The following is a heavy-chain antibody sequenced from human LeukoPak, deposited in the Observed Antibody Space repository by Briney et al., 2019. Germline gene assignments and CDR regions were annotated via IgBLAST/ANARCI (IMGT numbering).Heavy chain of an antibody. CDR1: GYPFSSYW. CDR2: INEGGSST. Sequence: PAGSLTLSCAGSGYPFSSYWMHWVRQVPGKGLVWVSRINEGGSSTSYAESVRGRFTISRDNANNTLYLQMNSLRAEGTAVYYCTRDTFGARDSWGEGTLVTVSS. J-gene: IGHJ4*02. D-gene: IGHD3-10*01. CDR3: TRDTFGARDS. V-gene: IGHV3-74*01.